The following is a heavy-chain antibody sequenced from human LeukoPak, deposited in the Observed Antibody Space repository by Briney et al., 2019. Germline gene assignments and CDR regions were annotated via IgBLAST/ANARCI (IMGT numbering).Heavy chain of an antibody. Sequence: SETLSLTCTVSGGSIDNYYWTWIRQPPGKGLGWIGYVYYGGITKYNPSLMSRVSISVDTSKNQFSLKVRAVTAADTAVYYCARDVDPHFWGQGTLVTVSS. J-gene: IGHJ1*01. CDR3: ARDVDPHF. CDR2: VYYGGIT. D-gene: IGHD5-12*01. V-gene: IGHV4-59*01. CDR1: GGSIDNYY.